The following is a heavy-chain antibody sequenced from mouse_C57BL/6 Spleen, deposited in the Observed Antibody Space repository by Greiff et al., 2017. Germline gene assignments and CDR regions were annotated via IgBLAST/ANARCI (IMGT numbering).Heavy chain of an antibody. V-gene: IGHV1-22*01. Sequence: VQLQQSGPELVKPGASVKMSCKASGYTFTDYNMHWVKQSHGKSLEWIGYINPNNGGTSYNQKFKGKATLAENKSYSTAYMELRSLTSEDSAVYYCARDYYGSNSDFDYWGQGTTLTVSS. D-gene: IGHD1-1*01. CDR2: INPNNGGT. CDR1: GYTFTDYN. CDR3: ARDYYGSNSDFDY. J-gene: IGHJ2*01.